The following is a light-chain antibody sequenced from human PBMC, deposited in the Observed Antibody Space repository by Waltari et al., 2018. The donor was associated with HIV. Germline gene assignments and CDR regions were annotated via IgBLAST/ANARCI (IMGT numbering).Light chain of an antibody. CDR1: SSDDGGYNY. V-gene: IGLV2-14*01. Sequence: QSALTQPASVSGSPGQSITISCTGTSSDDGGYNYVPWYQQHPGKAPKLMIYDVSNRPSGVSNRFSGSKYGNTASLTISGLQAEDEADYYCSSYTSSSTVVFGGGTKLTVL. CDR3: SSYTSSSTVV. CDR2: DVS. J-gene: IGLJ2*01.